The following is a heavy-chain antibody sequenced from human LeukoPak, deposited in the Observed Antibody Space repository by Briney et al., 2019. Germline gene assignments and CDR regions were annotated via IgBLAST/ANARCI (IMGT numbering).Heavy chain of an antibody. Sequence: GGSLRLSCTASGFSFSAYAMMWVRQAPGKGPEWVSAIRGSGVNTYYADSVKGRFTISRDNSKYTLFLQMNSLRAEDTAVYYCARDPNGDYIGAFDMWGPGTMVTVSS. CDR3: ARDPNGDYIGAFDM. CDR1: GFSFSAYA. J-gene: IGHJ3*02. V-gene: IGHV3-23*01. CDR2: IRGSGVNT. D-gene: IGHD4-17*01.